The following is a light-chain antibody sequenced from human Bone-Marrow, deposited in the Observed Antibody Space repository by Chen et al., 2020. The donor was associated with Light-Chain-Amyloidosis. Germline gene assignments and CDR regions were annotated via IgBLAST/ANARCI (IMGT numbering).Light chain of an antibody. Sequence: SAMTQPASVSGSPGQSIPISCTGTSSDVGAYNYVSWYQHHPGKAPKLMIFDVRNRPSGVSDRFSGSKSGNTASLTISGLQAEDEADYYCSLYTSTTILFGGGTKLAVL. CDR2: DVR. J-gene: IGLJ3*02. V-gene: IGLV2-14*03. CDR1: SSDVGAYNY. CDR3: SLYTSTTIL.